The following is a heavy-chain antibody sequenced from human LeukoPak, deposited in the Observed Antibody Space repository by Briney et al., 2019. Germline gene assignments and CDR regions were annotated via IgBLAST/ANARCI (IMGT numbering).Heavy chain of an antibody. CDR2: IHGDESTT. D-gene: IGHD6-6*01. Sequence: GGSLRLSCAASGFTFSTYWLYWVRQAPGKGLVWVSRIHGDESTTSYADSVKGRFTIPRDNAKNTLYLQMNSLRVEDTAVYYCTRGGTYSISPLAYWGQGTLVTVPS. CDR3: TRGGTYSISPLAY. CDR1: GFTFSTYW. V-gene: IGHV3-74*01. J-gene: IGHJ4*02.